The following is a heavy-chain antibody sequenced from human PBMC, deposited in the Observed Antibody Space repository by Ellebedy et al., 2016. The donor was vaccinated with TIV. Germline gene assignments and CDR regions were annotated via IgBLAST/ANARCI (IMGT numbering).Heavy chain of an antibody. J-gene: IGHJ5*02. CDR1: GFTFSSYA. CDR3: VKGGDIVATNWFDP. D-gene: IGHD5-12*01. V-gene: IGHV3-64D*06. CDR2: ISGNGGST. Sequence: GESLKISCSASGFTFSSYAMHWVHQAPGKGLEYVSAISGNGGSTYYADSVKGRFTISRDNSKNTPYLQMSSLRAEDTAVYYCVKGGDIVATNWFDPWGQGTLVTVSS.